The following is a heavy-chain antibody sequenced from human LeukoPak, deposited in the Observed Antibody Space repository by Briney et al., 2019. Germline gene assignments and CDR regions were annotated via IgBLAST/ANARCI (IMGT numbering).Heavy chain of an antibody. D-gene: IGHD6-13*01. V-gene: IGHV3-48*03. CDR3: ARVAEAAAFDS. Sequence: PGGSLRLSCAASGFTFSSYEMHWVRQAPGKGLEWVSYISSSGSTIYYADSVKGRFTISRDNAKNSLCLQMNSLKPEDTAVYYCARVAEAAAFDSWGQGTLVTVSS. CDR1: GFTFSSYE. J-gene: IGHJ4*02. CDR2: ISSSGSTI.